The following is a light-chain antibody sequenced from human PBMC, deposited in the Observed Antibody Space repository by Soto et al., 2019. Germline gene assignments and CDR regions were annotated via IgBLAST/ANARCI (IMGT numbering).Light chain of an antibody. CDR1: QSISSW. J-gene: IGKJ1*01. CDR3: QQYGSYRT. V-gene: IGKV1-5*03. CDR2: KAA. Sequence: DIQMTQSPSTLSASVGDRVTITCRASQSISSWLAWYQQRPGRAPKLLIYKAATLQSGVPSRFSGSGSGTEFTLTISSPQPDDFATYYCQQYGSYRTFGQGTKVDIK.